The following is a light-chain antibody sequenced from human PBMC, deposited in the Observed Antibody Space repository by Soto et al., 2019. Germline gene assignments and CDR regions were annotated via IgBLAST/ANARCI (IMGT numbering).Light chain of an antibody. CDR3: AAWDDSLSGRV. CDR1: SSNLGGNY. V-gene: IGLV1-47*02. Sequence: QAVVTQPPSASGTPGQRVTISCSGSSSNLGGNYVYWYQQLPGTAPKLLIYNNNQRPSGVPDRFSGSKSGTSASLAISGLRSEDEAAYYCAAWDDSLSGRVFGGGTQLTVL. CDR2: NNN. J-gene: IGLJ3*02.